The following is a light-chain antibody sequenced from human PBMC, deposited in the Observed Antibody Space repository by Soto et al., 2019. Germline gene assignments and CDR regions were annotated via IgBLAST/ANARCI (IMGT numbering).Light chain of an antibody. CDR2: EVS. CDR1: NSDVGLYDF. CDR3: SSYTSSTSGV. Sequence: QSVLTQPASVSGTPGQSITISCTGSNSDVGLYDFVSWYQHHPGRAPKLIVSEVSHRPSGISNRFSGSKSGNTASLTISGLQAEDEADYYCSSYTSSTSGVFGTGTKVTVL. J-gene: IGLJ1*01. V-gene: IGLV2-14*01.